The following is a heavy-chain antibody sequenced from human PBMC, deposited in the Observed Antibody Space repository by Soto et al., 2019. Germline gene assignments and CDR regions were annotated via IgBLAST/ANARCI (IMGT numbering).Heavy chain of an antibody. V-gene: IGHV3-21*01. CDR2: ISSSSSYK. Sequence: GGSLRLSCAASGFTFSSYSMNWVRQAPGKVLEWVSSISSSSSYKYSADSVKGRFTISRDNAKNSLYLQMNSLRAEDTAVYYCAREDYSNFDYWGQGTLVNVSS. D-gene: IGHD4-4*01. CDR3: AREDYSNFDY. J-gene: IGHJ4*02. CDR1: GFTFSSYS.